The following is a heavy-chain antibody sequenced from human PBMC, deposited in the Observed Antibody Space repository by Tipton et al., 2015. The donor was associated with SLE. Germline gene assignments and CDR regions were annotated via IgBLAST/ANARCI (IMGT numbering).Heavy chain of an antibody. CDR3: ARGESSTDPVYFDY. Sequence: TLSLTCAVYGGSFSGYYWSWIRQPPGKGLEWIGEINHSGSTNYNPSLKSRVTISVDTSKNQFSLKLSSVTAADTAVYYCARGESSTDPVYFDYWGQGTLVTVSS. J-gene: IGHJ4*02. D-gene: IGHD2-2*01. V-gene: IGHV4-34*01. CDR1: GGSFSGYY. CDR2: INHSGST.